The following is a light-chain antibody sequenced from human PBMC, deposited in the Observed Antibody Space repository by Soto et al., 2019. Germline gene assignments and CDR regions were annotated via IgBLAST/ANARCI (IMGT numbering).Light chain of an antibody. CDR1: SSDVGSYNL. CDR3: CSYAGSSTLVV. CDR2: EGS. V-gene: IGLV2-23*01. Sequence: QSVLTQPASVSGSPGQSITISCTGASSDVGSYNLVSWYQQHPGKAPKLMIYEGSKRPSGVSNRFSGSKSGNTASLTISGLQAEDEADYYCCSYAGSSTLVVF. J-gene: IGLJ2*01.